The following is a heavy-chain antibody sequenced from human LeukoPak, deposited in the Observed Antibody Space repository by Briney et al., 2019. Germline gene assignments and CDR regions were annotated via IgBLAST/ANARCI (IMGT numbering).Heavy chain of an antibody. J-gene: IGHJ4*02. CDR3: ARVDTAMVAGGGDY. D-gene: IGHD5-18*01. CDR1: GYSFTGYY. CDR2: INPNSGGT. Sequence: ASGKVSCKASGYSFTGYYMHWVRQAPGQGLEWMGWINPNSGGTKYAQKFKGRVTMTRDTSISTAYMELSRLRSDDTAVYYCARVDTAMVAGGGDYWGQGTLVTVSS. V-gene: IGHV1-2*02.